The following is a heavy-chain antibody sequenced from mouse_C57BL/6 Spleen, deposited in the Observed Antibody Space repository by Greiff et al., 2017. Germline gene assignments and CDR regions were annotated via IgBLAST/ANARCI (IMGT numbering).Heavy chain of an antibody. CDR1: GFTFSDYY. CDR2: INYDGSST. J-gene: IGHJ2*01. D-gene: IGHD2-5*01. Sequence: EVQRVESEGGLVQPGSSMKLSCTASGFTFSDYYMAWVRQVPEKGLEWVANINYDGSSTYYLDSLKSRFIISRDNAKNILYLQMSSLKSEDTATYYCAREDYSNLYFDYWGQGTTLTVSS. V-gene: IGHV5-16*01. CDR3: AREDYSNLYFDY.